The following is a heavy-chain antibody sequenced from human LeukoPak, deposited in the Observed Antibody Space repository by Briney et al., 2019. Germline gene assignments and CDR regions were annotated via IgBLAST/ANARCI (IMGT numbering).Heavy chain of an antibody. CDR1: GFTFSSYA. Sequence: GGSLRLSCAASGFTFSSYAMSWVRQAPGKGLEWVSAISGSGGSTYYADSVKGRFTISRDNSKNTLYLQMNSLRAEDSALYYCARGGRGSAAVVAPRSFDIWGQGTMVTVSS. CDR3: ARGGRGSAAVVAPRSFDI. CDR2: ISGSGGST. J-gene: IGHJ3*02. V-gene: IGHV3-23*01. D-gene: IGHD3-22*01.